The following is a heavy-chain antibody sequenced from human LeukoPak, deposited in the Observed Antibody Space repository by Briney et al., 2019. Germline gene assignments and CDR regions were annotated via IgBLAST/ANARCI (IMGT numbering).Heavy chain of an antibody. D-gene: IGHD6-19*01. V-gene: IGHV3-23*01. J-gene: IGHJ4*02. CDR2: ISGGGAYT. CDR3: AKRITVAAGFYFDS. Sequence: GGSLRLSRVGSGFTFSSLAMSGVGQAPGKGVAGVSGISGGGAYTYYADSVKGRFTISRDDSKNMQFLQMNSLRPEDTAVYFCAKRITVAAGFYFDSWGQGTLVTVSS. CDR1: GFTFSSLA.